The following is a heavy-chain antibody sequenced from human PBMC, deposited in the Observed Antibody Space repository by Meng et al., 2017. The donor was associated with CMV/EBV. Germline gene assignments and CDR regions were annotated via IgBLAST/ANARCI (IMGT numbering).Heavy chain of an antibody. J-gene: IGHJ4*02. CDR3: ARDVGGTMVRGVIIDPYYFDY. CDR1: CYR. D-gene: IGHD3-10*01. V-gene: IGHV3-21*01. CDR2: ISSSSSYI. Sequence: CYRMHWVRQAPGKGLEWVSSISSSSSYIYYAASVKGRFTISRDNAKNSLYLQMNSLRAEATAVYYCARDVGGTMVRGVIIDPYYFDYWGQGTLVTVSS.